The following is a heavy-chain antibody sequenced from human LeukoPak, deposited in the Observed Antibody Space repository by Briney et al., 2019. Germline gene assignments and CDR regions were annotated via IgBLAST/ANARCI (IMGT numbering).Heavy chain of an antibody. CDR3: ARRSDPYGGYSDY. V-gene: IGHV4-30-2*01. J-gene: IGHJ4*02. Sequence: SQTLSLTCTVSGGSISSGDYYWSWIRQPPGKGLEWIGYIYHYGSTFYNPSLKSRVTISLDRSWDQLSLKLTSVTAADTAVYYCARRSDPYGGYSDYWGQGTLVTVSS. CDR2: IYHYGST. CDR1: GGSISSGDYY. D-gene: IGHD4-17*01.